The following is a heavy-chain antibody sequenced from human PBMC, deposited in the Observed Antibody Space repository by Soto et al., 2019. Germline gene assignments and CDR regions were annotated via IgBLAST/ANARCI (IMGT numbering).Heavy chain of an antibody. D-gene: IGHD3-3*01. Sequence: ASVKVSCKASGYTFTSYYMHWVLQAPGQGLEWMGIINPSGGSTSYAQKFQGRVTMTRDTSTSTVYMELSSLRSEDTAVYYCARGQGLRFLEWFRSHYDYWGQGTLVTVSS. CDR3: ARGQGLRFLEWFRSHYDY. CDR2: INPSGGST. V-gene: IGHV1-46*01. CDR1: GYTFTSYY. J-gene: IGHJ4*02.